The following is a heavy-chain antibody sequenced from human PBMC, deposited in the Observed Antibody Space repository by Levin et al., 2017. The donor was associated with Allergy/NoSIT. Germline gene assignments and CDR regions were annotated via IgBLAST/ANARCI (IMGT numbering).Heavy chain of an antibody. D-gene: IGHD6-19*01. J-gene: IGHJ4*02. CDR2: IYSGGST. V-gene: IGHV3-53*01. CDR3: ARDRSHGGYWFDY. CDR1: GFIVSSNY. Sequence: GGSLRLSCAASGFIVSSNYMSWVRQVPGKGLEWVSVIYSGGSTYYADSVKGRFTISRDNSKNTRYLQMNSLSAEDTALYYCARDRSHGGYWFDYWGQGTLVTVSS.